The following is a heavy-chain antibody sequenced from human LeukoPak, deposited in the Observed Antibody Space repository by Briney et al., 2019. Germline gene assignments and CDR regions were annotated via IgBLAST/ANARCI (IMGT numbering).Heavy chain of an antibody. D-gene: IGHD2-15*01. CDR1: GGSISSYY. Sequence: SETLSLTCTVSGGSISSYYWSWIRQPPGKGLEWIGYIYTSGSTNYNPSLKSRVTISVDTSKNHFSLKLSSVTAADTAVYYCARLVRLYNWFDPWGQGTLVTVSS. CDR2: IYTSGST. J-gene: IGHJ5*02. V-gene: IGHV4-4*09. CDR3: ARLVRLYNWFDP.